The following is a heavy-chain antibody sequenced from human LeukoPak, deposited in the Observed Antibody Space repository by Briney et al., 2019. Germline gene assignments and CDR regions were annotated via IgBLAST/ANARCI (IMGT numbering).Heavy chain of an antibody. V-gene: IGHV4-34*01. CDR1: GFDFSTQW. J-gene: IGHJ4*02. Sequence: GSLRLSCAASGFDFSTQWMSWIRQPPGKGLEWIGEINHSGSTNYNPSLKSRVTISVDTSKNQFSLKLSSVTAADTAVYYCAIVGATSSLDYWGQGTLVTVSS. D-gene: IGHD1-26*01. CDR3: AIVGATSSLDY. CDR2: INHSGST.